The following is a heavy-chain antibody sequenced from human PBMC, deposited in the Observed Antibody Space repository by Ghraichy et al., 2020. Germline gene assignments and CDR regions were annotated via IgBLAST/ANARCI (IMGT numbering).Heavy chain of an antibody. CDR3: ARGLLVTTVAPWFDY. CDR2: INHSGST. Sequence: ETLSLTCAVYGGSFSCYYWSWIRQPPGKGLEWIGEINHSGSTNYNPSLKSRVTISVDTSKNQFSLKLSSVTAADTAVYYCARGLLVTTVAPWFDYWGQGTLVTVSS. D-gene: IGHD4-11*01. J-gene: IGHJ4*02. V-gene: IGHV4-34*01. CDR1: GGSFSCYY.